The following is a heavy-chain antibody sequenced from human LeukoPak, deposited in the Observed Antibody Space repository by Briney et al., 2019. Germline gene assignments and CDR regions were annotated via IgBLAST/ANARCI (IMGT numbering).Heavy chain of an antibody. CDR1: GGSISS. V-gene: IGHV4-61*08. J-gene: IGHJ6*03. CDR2: IYFSGST. CDR3: ARALPYGSGSYYKGRSYYYYMDV. Sequence: SETLSLTCTVSGGSISSFYWSWFYWSWIRQPPGKGLEWIGYIYFSGSTNYNPSLKSRVTISVDTSKNQFSLKLSSVTAADTAVYYCARALPYGSGSYYKGRSYYYYMDVWGKGTTVTVSS. D-gene: IGHD3-10*01.